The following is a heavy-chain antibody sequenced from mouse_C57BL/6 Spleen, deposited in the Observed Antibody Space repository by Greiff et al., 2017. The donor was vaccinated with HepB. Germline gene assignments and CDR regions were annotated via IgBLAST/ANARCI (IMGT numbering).Heavy chain of an antibody. CDR2: IYPGSGST. CDR3: ARRRGSFGNYGTMDY. V-gene: IGHV1-55*01. CDR1: GYTFTSYW. Sequence: QVQLQQPGAELVKPGASVKMSCKASGYTFTSYWITWVKQRPGQGLEWIGDIYPGSGSTNYNEKFKSKATLTVDTSSSTAYMQLSSLTSEDSAVYYCARRRGSFGNYGTMDYWGQGTSVTVSS. J-gene: IGHJ4*01. D-gene: IGHD2-1*01.